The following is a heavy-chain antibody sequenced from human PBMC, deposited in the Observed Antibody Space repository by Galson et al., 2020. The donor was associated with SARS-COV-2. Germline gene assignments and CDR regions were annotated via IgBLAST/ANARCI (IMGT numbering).Heavy chain of an antibody. V-gene: IGHV3-23*01. CDR2: ISGSGDRT. D-gene: IGHD3-10*01. CDR3: ANGRYGLGRAGVDV. J-gene: IGHJ6*02. Sequence: GGSLRLSCVASGFTFGTYAMNWVRQAPGKGLEWVSGISGSGDRTNYGDSVRGRFTISRDNFENTLYLQMNSLRVEDTAVYFCANGRYGLGRAGVDVWGQGTTVIVSS. CDR1: GFTFGTYA.